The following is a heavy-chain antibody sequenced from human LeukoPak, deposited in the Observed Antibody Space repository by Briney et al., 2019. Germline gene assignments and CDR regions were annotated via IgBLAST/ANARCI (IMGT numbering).Heavy chain of an antibody. CDR1: GGSISSGGYY. J-gene: IGHJ3*02. V-gene: IGHV4-31*03. Sequence: SETLSLTCTVSGGSISSGGYYWSWIRQHPGKGLEWIGYIYYSGSTYYNPSLKSRVTTSVDTSKNQFSLKLSSVTAADTAVYYCARSSTSCYSAFDIWGQGTMVTVSS. CDR2: IYYSGST. D-gene: IGHD2-2*01. CDR3: ARSSTSCYSAFDI.